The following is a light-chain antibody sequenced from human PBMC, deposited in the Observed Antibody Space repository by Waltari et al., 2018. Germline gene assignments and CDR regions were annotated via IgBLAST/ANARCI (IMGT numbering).Light chain of an antibody. CDR3: SSYTYINPPFL. CDR1: TSDLGGFSF. Sequence: QSALTQPASVSGSPGPSITISCTRSTSDLGGFSFVSRYQQHPGKAPKLIIYDVGHRPSGVSNRFSGSKSGNTASLTISGLQPEDEADYYCSSYTYINPPFLFGTGTKVTLL. V-gene: IGLV2-14*03. J-gene: IGLJ1*01. CDR2: DVG.